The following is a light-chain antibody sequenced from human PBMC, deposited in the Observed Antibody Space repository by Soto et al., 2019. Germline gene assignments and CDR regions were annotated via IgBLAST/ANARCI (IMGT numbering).Light chain of an antibody. Sequence: VLTQPSSASGTPGQTVIASCSGSRSDIGSNSVNWYQHLPRTAPKLLIYNNNQRPSGVPDRFSVSKSGTSASLALSGLQSEDEADYYCAAWDDSLTGPVFGTGTKVTVL. CDR1: RSDIGSNS. J-gene: IGLJ1*01. V-gene: IGLV1-44*01. CDR2: NNN. CDR3: AAWDDSLTGPV.